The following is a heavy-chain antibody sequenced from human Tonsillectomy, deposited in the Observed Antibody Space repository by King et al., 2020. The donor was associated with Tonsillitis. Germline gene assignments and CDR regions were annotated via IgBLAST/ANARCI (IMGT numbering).Heavy chain of an antibody. J-gene: IGHJ4*02. D-gene: IGHD2-2*01. Sequence: VQLVESGGGLVRPGGSLRLSCAASGFTFSSYAMSWVRPAPGKGLEWVSGLSGSGGSTFYAVSVKGRFTISRDNSKNMLFLQMNSLRAEDAAVYYCAKDVDVVPAAMNDYFDYWGQGTLVTVSS. V-gene: IGHV3-23*04. CDR1: GFTFSSYA. CDR2: LSGSGGST. CDR3: AKDVDVVPAAMNDYFDY.